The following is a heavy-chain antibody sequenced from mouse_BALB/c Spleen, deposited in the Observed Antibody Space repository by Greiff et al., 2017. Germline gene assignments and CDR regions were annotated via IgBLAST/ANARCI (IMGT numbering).Heavy chain of an antibody. Sequence: EVHLVESGGDLVKPGGSLKLSCASSGFTFSSYGMSWVRQTPDKRLEWVATISSGGSYTYYPDSVKGRFTISRDNAKNTLYLQMSSLKSEDTAMYYCARHDDYGYWGQGTTLTVSS. CDR1: GFTFSSYG. D-gene: IGHD2-4*01. V-gene: IGHV5-6*01. J-gene: IGHJ2*01. CDR2: ISSGGSYT. CDR3: ARHDDYGY.